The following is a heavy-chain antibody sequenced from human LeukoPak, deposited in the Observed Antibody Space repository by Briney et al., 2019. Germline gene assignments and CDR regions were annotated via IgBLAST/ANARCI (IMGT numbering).Heavy chain of an antibody. D-gene: IGHD3-22*01. J-gene: IGHJ4*02. CDR3: TTEQTYYYDSSGYFHHFDY. CDR2: IKSKTDGGTT. CDR1: GFTFSNAW. V-gene: IGHV3-15*01. Sequence: GGSLRLSCAASGFTFSNAWMSWVRQAPGKGLEWVGRIKSKTDGGTTDYAAPVKGRFTISRDDSKNTLYLQMNSLKTEDTAVYYCTTEQTYYYDSSGYFHHFDYWGQGTLVTVSS.